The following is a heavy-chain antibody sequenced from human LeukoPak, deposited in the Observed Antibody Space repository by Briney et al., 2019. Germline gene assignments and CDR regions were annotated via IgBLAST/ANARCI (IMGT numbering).Heavy chain of an antibody. CDR3: ARDRGYYDSSGFVTSFDI. Sequence: GASVKVSCKASGYTFTSYGISWVRQAPGQGLEWMGWISAYNGNTNYAQKLQGRVTMTTDTSTSTAYMELRSLRSDDTAVYYCARDRGYYDSSGFVTSFDIWGQGTMVTASS. V-gene: IGHV1-18*01. CDR2: ISAYNGNT. J-gene: IGHJ3*02. CDR1: GYTFTSYG. D-gene: IGHD3-22*01.